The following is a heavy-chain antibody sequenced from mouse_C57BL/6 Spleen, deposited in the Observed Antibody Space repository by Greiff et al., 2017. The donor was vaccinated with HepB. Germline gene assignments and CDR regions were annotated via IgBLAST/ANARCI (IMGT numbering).Heavy chain of an antibody. CDR1: GYSFTDYN. D-gene: IGHD1-1*01. CDR3: ASGYYGSSPFAY. J-gene: IGHJ3*01. CDR2: INPNYGTT. V-gene: IGHV1-39*01. Sequence: VQLQQSGPELVKPGASVKISCKASGYSFTDYNMNWVKQSHGKSLEWIGVINPNYGTTSYNQKFKGKATLTVDQSSSTAYMQLDSLTSEDSAVYYCASGYYGSSPFAYWGQGTLVTVSA.